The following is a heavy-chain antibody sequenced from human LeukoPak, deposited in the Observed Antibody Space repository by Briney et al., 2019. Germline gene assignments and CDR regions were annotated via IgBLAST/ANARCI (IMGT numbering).Heavy chain of an antibody. CDR1: GFTFSSSA. CDR2: ISSSGGST. D-gene: IGHD5-18*01. J-gene: IGHJ1*01. CDR3: AKEYSYGIQH. V-gene: IGHV3-23*01. Sequence: GGSLRLSCAASGFTFSSSAMGWFRQAPEKGLEWVSAISSSGGSTYYADSVKDRFTISRDNSKNTLYLQMNSLRVEDTAVYYCAKEYSYGIQHWGQGTLVTVSS.